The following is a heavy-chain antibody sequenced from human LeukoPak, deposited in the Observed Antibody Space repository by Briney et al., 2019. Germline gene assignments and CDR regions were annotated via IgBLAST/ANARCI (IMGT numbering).Heavy chain of an antibody. V-gene: IGHV4-59*01. J-gene: IGHJ6*03. CDR3: ARMVAARPYYMDV. Sequence: KPSETPSLTCTVSGGSISSDYWSWIRQPPGKGLEWIGYIYYSGSTNYNPSLKSRVTISVDTSKNQFSLKLSSVTAADTAVYYCARMVAARPYYMDVWGKGTTVTVSS. CDR1: GGSISSDY. D-gene: IGHD2-15*01. CDR2: IYYSGST.